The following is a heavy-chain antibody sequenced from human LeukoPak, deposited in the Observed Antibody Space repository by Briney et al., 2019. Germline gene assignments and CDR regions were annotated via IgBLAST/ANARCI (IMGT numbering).Heavy chain of an antibody. CDR2: INGDGSSP. V-gene: IGHV3-74*01. J-gene: IGHJ4*02. Sequence: PGGTLRLSCAASGFTFSSYWMHWLRHAPGKGLVGLSRINGDGSSPSYADSGEGRFTLSRDNGKNTLYLQMNSLRGEGTAVYYCARDYYGSGSYFDYWGQGTLVTVAS. CDR3: ARDYYGSGSYFDY. CDR1: GFTFSSYW. D-gene: IGHD3-10*01.